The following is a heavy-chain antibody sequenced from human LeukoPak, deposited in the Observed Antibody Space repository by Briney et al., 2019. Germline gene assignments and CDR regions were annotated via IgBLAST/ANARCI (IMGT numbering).Heavy chain of an antibody. D-gene: IGHD5-12*01. CDR2: ISSNGSTI. Sequence: GGSLRLSCAASGFTFSSYSMNWVRQAPGKGLEWVSYISSNGSTIYYADSVKGRFTISRDNAKNSLYLQMNSLRAEDTAVYYCARDRAQDSGYWGDGAFDIWGQGTMVTVSS. J-gene: IGHJ3*02. CDR1: GFTFSSYS. V-gene: IGHV3-48*04. CDR3: ARDRAQDSGYWGDGAFDI.